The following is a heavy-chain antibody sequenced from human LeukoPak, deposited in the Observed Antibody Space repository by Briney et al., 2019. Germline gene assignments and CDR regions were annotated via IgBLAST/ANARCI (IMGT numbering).Heavy chain of an antibody. Sequence: GGSLRLSCAASGFTFSSYSMNWVRQAPGKGLEWVSYISSSSSTIYYADSVKGRFTISRDNAKNSLYLQMNSLRAEDTAVYYCARDPSNTSGWKTWFDPWGQGTLVTVSS. CDR1: GFTFSSYS. V-gene: IGHV3-48*01. CDR2: ISSSSSTI. J-gene: IGHJ5*02. D-gene: IGHD6-19*01. CDR3: ARDPSNTSGWKTWFDP.